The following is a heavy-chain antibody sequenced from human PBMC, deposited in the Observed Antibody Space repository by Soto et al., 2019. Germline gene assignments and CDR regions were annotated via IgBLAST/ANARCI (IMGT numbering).Heavy chain of an antibody. CDR3: ARDSPGNEIDY. J-gene: IGHJ4*02. CDR2: IWYDGSNK. CDR1: GFTFSSYG. Sequence: QVQLVESGGGVVQPGRSLRLSCAASGFTFSSYGMHWVRQAPGKGLEWVAVIWYDGSNKYYADSVKGRFTISRDNSKNTLYVQMNSLRAEDTAVYYCARDSPGNEIDYWGQGTLVTVSS. V-gene: IGHV3-33*01.